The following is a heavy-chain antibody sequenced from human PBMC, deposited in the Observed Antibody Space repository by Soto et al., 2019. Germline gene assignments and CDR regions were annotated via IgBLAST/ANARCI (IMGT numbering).Heavy chain of an antibody. V-gene: IGHV1-46*03. J-gene: IGHJ5*02. Sequence: QAQLVQSGAEVKKPGASVKISCKAIGYSFTSHYMHWVRQAPGQGLEWMGTISPGGDNTGYAQKCQGRVTMTTNTSTSTVYMELTSLRSEDTAVYYCARDESLQDLVWWFDHWGQGTLVTVSS. D-gene: IGHD3-16*01. CDR3: ARDESLQDLVWWFDH. CDR2: ISPGGDNT. CDR1: GYSFTSHY.